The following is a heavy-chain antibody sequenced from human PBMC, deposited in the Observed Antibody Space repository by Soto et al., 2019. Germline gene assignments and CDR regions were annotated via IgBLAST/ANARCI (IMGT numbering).Heavy chain of an antibody. CDR1: GYTFTSYD. J-gene: IGHJ4*02. CDR3: ARERTVAGNDY. D-gene: IGHD6-19*01. Sequence: ASVKVSCKASGYTFTSYDINWVRQATGQGLEWMGWMNPNSGNTGYAQKYQGRVTMTRNTSISTAYMELSSLRSEDTVVYYCARERTVAGNDYWGQGTLVTVSS. CDR2: MNPNSGNT. V-gene: IGHV1-8*01.